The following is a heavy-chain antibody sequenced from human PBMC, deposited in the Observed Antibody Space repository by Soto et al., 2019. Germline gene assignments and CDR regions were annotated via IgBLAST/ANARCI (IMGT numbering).Heavy chain of an antibody. V-gene: IGHV3-33*01. CDR1: GFMFSNHG. D-gene: IGHD1-1*01. CDR2: IWSDGNNR. J-gene: IGHJ4*02. CDR3: VRGDNWNDEASDY. Sequence: GGSLRLSCAASGFMFSNHGMHWVRQAPGKGLEWVAVIWSDGNNRYYADSVKGRFTISRDNSKNTVYLQMNGLRAEDTAVYYCVRGDNWNDEASDYWGQGTLVTVSS.